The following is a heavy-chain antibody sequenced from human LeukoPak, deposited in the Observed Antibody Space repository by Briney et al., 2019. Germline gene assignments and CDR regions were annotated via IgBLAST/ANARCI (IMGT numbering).Heavy chain of an antibody. CDR2: ISGSGGST. Sequence: GALRLSCAASGFTFSSYAMSWVRQAPGKGLEWVSAISGSGGSTYYADSVKGRFTVSRDNSKNTLYLQMNSLRAEDTAVYYCAKGATIFGVVTYFDYWGQGTLVTVSS. CDR3: AKGATIFGVVTYFDY. D-gene: IGHD3-3*01. CDR1: GFTFSSYA. V-gene: IGHV3-23*01. J-gene: IGHJ4*02.